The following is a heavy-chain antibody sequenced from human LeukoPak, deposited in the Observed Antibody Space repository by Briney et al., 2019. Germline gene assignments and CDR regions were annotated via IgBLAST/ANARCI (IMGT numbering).Heavy chain of an antibody. Sequence: PGGSLRLSCAASGFTFSSYSMNWVRQAPGKGLEWVSSISSSSSYIYYADSVKGRFTTSRDNAKNSLYLQMNSLRAEDTAVYYCARDGYCSGGSCYSDDYWGQGTLVTVSS. CDR1: GFTFSSYS. CDR3: ARDGYCSGGSCYSDDY. CDR2: ISSSSSYI. J-gene: IGHJ4*02. V-gene: IGHV3-21*01. D-gene: IGHD2-15*01.